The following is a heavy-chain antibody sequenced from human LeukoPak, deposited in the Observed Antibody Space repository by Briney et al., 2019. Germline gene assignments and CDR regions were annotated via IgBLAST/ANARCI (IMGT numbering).Heavy chain of an antibody. J-gene: IGHJ4*02. CDR1: GSTFTSYG. D-gene: IGHD3-22*01. Sequence: ASGTVSCKASGSTFTSYGISWVRQAPGQGGGGVGWFCAYNGNTNIAQTLHGRVTMTIDTSKSKAYMELRRLRSGDTAVYYCARAYNYNSSGYYYYYWGQGTLVTVS. CDR2: FCAYNGNT. CDR3: ARAYNYNSSGYYYYY. V-gene: IGHV1-18*01.